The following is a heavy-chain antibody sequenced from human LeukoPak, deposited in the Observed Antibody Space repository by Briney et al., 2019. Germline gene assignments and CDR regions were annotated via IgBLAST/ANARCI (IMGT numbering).Heavy chain of an antibody. Sequence: GGSLRLSCAASGFTLSDHSMSWIRQAPGRGLTWVSYISSSSTYTKYADSVKGRFTISRDNAKNSLYLQMNSLRAEDTAVYYCARYCSGDSCYSGDSWGQGTLVTVSS. CDR1: GFTLSDHS. D-gene: IGHD2-15*01. J-gene: IGHJ4*02. V-gene: IGHV3-11*03. CDR3: ARYCSGDSCYSGDS. CDR2: ISSSSTYT.